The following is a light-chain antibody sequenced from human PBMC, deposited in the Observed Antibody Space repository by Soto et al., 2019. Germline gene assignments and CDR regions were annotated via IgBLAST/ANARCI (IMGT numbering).Light chain of an antibody. CDR1: QSISSY. V-gene: IGKV1-39*01. J-gene: IGKJ4*01. Sequence: DIQMTHSPSSLSASVGHRVSITCRASQSISSYLNWYQQKPGKAPKLLIYAASSLQSGVPSRFSGSGSGTDFTLTISSLQPEDFATYYCQQSYSTPLTFGGGTKVDIK. CDR3: QQSYSTPLT. CDR2: AAS.